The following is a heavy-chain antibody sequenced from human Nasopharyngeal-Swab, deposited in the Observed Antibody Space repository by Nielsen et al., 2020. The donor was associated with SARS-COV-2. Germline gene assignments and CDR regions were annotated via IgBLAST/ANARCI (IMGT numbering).Heavy chain of an antibody. CDR2: IYYSGST. CDR3: ARDPNSSGGVDAFDI. Sequence: SETPSLTPPVSGGSISSYYWSWGRQPPGKGLEWIGYIYYSGSTNYNPSLKSRVTISVDTSKNQFSLKLSSVTAADTAVYYCARDPNSSGGVDAFDIWGQGTMVTVSS. CDR1: GGSISSYY. D-gene: IGHD6-19*01. V-gene: IGHV4-59*13. J-gene: IGHJ3*02.